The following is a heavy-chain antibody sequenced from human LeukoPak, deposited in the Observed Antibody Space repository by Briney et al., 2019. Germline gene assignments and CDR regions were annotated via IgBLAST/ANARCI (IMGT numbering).Heavy chain of an antibody. V-gene: IGHV4-30-4*01. D-gene: IGHD3-10*01. CDR1: GGSINSGDYN. CDR2: IYYTGTT. J-gene: IGHJ4*02. CDR3: ARYGSRTFDY. Sequence: SQTLSLTCTVSGGSINSGDYNWIWIPQPPGKGLEWIGYIYYTGTTYYNPSLKSRVTISVDTSKNQFSLKLSSVTAADTAVYYCARYGSRTFDYWGQGTLVTVSS.